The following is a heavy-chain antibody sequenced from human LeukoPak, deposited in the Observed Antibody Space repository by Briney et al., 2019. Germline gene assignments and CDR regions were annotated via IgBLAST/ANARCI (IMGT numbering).Heavy chain of an antibody. CDR3: ARGGRELLNWFDP. J-gene: IGHJ5*02. CDR2: IIPIFGTA. Sequence: SVKVSCKASGGTFSSYAISWVRQAPGQGLEWMGGIIPIFGTANYAQKFQGRVTITADESTSTAYMELSSLRSEDTAVYYCARGGRELLNWFDPWGQGTLVTVSS. V-gene: IGHV1-69*13. D-gene: IGHD1-26*01. CDR1: GGTFSSYA.